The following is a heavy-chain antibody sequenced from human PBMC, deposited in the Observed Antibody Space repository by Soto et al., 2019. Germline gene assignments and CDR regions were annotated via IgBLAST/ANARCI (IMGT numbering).Heavy chain of an antibody. D-gene: IGHD2-2*02. Sequence: QVQLVQSGAEVEKPGSSVKVSCKASGGTFSSYAISWVRQAPGQGLEWMGGIIPIFGTANYAQKFQGRVTITADKSTSTAYMELSSLRSEDTSVYYYARGGHCSSTSCYRSYYYGMDVWGQVTTVTVSS. J-gene: IGHJ6*02. CDR1: GGTFSSYA. CDR2: IIPIFGTA. V-gene: IGHV1-69*06. CDR3: ARGGHCSSTSCYRSYYYGMDV.